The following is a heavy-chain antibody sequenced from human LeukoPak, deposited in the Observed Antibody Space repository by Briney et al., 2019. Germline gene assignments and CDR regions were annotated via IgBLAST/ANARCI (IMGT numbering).Heavy chain of an antibody. CDR2: IYYSGST. V-gene: IGHV4-39*01. CDR3: ARQNYDFWSGPPALFDP. D-gene: IGHD3-3*01. Sequence: NTSETLSLTCTVSGGSISSSSYYWGWIRQPPGKGLEWIGRIYYSGSTYYNPSLKSRVTISVDTSKNQFSLKLSSVTAADTAVYYCARQNYDFWSGPPALFDPWGQGTLVTVSS. J-gene: IGHJ5*02. CDR1: GGSISSSSYY.